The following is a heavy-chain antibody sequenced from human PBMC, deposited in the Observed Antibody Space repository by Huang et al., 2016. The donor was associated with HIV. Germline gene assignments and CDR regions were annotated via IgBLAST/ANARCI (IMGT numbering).Heavy chain of an antibody. V-gene: IGHV7-4-1*02. CDR1: GYTFTNYA. CDR2: INTKTGEP. D-gene: IGHD6-19*01. Sequence: QVQLVQSGSELKKPGASVKVSCRASGYTFTNYAMNWVRQAPGQGLEWLGWINTKTGEPAYAQGFTGRFVFSLDTSVRTSYLQISSLKADDTGVYYCARGVAVTGGGAFDIWGQGTMVTVSS. CDR3: ARGVAVTGGGAFDI. J-gene: IGHJ3*02.